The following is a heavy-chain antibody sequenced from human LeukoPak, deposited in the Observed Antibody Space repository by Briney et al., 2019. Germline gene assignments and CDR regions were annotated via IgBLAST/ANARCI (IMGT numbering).Heavy chain of an antibody. CDR1: GLSISCGGYF. CDR2: IYYNGST. J-gene: IGHJ5*02. Sequence: SETLSLTCTVSGLSISCGGYFWRWLRQHPGKGLEGMVYIYYNGSTCCNPSLTRRVSISVDTAKKQYSLKLSSVTAADTAVYYCARCYDSSGYYYRYHWFDPWGQGTLITVSS. D-gene: IGHD3-22*01. CDR3: ARCYDSSGYYYRYHWFDP. V-gene: IGHV4-31*03.